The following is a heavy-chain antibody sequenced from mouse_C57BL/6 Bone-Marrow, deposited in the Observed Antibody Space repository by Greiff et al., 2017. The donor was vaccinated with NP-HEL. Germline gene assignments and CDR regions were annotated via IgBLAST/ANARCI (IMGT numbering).Heavy chain of an antibody. V-gene: IGHV1-50*01. CDR1: GYTFTSYW. J-gene: IGHJ1*03. CDR3: ASPYYYGSSSDFDV. Sequence: QVQLQQSGAELVKPGASVKLSCKASGYTFTSYWMQWVKQRPGQGLEWIGEIDPSDSYTNYNQKFKGKATLTVDTSSSTAYMQLSSLTSEDSAVYYCASPYYYGSSSDFDVWGTGTTVTVSS. D-gene: IGHD1-1*01. CDR2: IDPSDSYT.